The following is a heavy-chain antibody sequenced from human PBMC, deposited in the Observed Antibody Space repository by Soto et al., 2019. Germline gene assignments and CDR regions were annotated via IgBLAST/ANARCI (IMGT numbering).Heavy chain of an antibody. J-gene: IGHJ6*03. V-gene: IGHV4-59*01. Sequence: SETLSLTCTVSGGSISSYYWSWIRQPPGKGLEWIGYIYYSGSTNYNPSLKSRVTISVDTSKNQFSLKLSSVTAADTAVYYCARARPFVLEPAAPRYYYSYYMDVWGKGTTVT. D-gene: IGHD6-25*01. CDR1: GGSISSYY. CDR2: IYYSGST. CDR3: ARARPFVLEPAAPRYYYSYYMDV.